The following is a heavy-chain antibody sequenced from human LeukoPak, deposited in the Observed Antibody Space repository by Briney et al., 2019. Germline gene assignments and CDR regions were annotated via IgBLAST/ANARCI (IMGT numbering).Heavy chain of an antibody. V-gene: IGHV1-2*02. D-gene: IGHD2-15*01. CDR1: GYTFTDYY. CDR3: AGEYCSGDNCRQGFDY. J-gene: IGHJ4*02. Sequence: GASVKVSCKASGYTFTDYYMHWLRQAPGQGLEWMGWLNPNSGDTNHAQIFQGRVTLTRDTSISPAYMELSSLRSDDSAVYYCAGEYCSGDNCRQGFDYWGQGTLVTVSS. CDR2: LNPNSGDT.